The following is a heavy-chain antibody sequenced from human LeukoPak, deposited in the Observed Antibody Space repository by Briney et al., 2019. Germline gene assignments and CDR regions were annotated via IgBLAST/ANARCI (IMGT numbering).Heavy chain of an antibody. D-gene: IGHD6-19*01. CDR1: GYTFTSYG. CDR3: ARDGYSSGWYVAFDI. V-gene: IGHV1-18*04. CDR2: ISAYNGNT. Sequence: EASVTVSCKASGYTFTSYGISWVRQAPGQGLEWMGWISAYNGNTNYAQKLQGRVTMTTDTSTSTAYMELRSLRSDDTAVYYCARDGYSSGWYVAFDIWGQGTMVTVSS. J-gene: IGHJ3*02.